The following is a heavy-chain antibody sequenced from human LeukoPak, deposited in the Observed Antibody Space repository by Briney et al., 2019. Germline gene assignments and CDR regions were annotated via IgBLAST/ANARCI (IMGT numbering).Heavy chain of an antibody. D-gene: IGHD3-22*01. CDR3: ARERTYYYDSSGYLYYYYGMDV. Sequence: SVKVSCKASGGTFSSYAISWVRQAPGQVRDWMGRIIPILGIANYAQKFQGRGTITADKSTSTAYMELRRLRSEDTAVYYCARERTYYYDSSGYLYYYYGMDVWGQGTTVTVSS. CDR1: GGTFSSYA. J-gene: IGHJ6*02. V-gene: IGHV1-69*04. CDR2: IIPILGIA.